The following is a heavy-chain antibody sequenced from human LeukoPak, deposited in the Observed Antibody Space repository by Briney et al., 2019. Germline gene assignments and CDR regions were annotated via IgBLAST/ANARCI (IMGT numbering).Heavy chain of an antibody. J-gene: IGHJ4*02. CDR2: INPNIGGI. Sequence: ASVKVSCKTSGYTFTGYYIHWVRQAPGQGLEWMGWINPNIGGINYAQKFQGRVTMTRDTSISTAYMELSSLRSDDTAVYYCARKKVSTFGYRGQGTLVTVSS. CDR1: GYTFTGYY. V-gene: IGHV1-2*02. CDR3: ARKKVSTFGY.